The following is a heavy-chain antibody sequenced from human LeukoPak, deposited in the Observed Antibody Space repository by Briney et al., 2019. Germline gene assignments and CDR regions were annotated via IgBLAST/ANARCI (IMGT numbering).Heavy chain of an antibody. CDR3: AKSTGTTNAIFDY. Sequence: EPGGSLRLSCAASGFTFSSYAMSWVRQAPGKGLEWVSAISGSGGSTYYADSVKGRFTISRDNAKTSLYLQMNSLRAEDMALYYCAKSTGTTNAIFDYWGQGTLVTVSS. J-gene: IGHJ4*02. D-gene: IGHD1-7*01. CDR2: ISGSGGST. V-gene: IGHV3-23*01. CDR1: GFTFSSYA.